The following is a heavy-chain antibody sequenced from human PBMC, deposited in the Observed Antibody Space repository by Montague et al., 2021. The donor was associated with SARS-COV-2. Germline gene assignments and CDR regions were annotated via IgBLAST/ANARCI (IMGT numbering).Heavy chain of an antibody. CDR1: GGSTTSYY. V-gene: IGHV4-59*01. CDR2: IYYSGST. Sequence: SETLSLTCTVSGGSTTSYYWSWIRQSPGKGLEWIGYIYYSGSTNYNPSLKSRVTISVDTSKNQFSLKLSSVTAADTAVYFCARGFDYWGQGTLVTVSS. J-gene: IGHJ4*02. CDR3: ARGFDY.